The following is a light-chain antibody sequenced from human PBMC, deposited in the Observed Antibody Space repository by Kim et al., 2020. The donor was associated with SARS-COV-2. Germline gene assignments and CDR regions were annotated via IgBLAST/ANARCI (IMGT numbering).Light chain of an antibody. Sequence: DIQMTQSPSTLSASVGDRVTLTCRASQSIASWLAWYQQKPGKAPKLLIYKASSLESGVPSRFSGSGSRTEFTLTISRLQPDDFGTYYCQQYNGYPLTFGQGTKLEIK. CDR2: KAS. J-gene: IGKJ2*01. CDR1: QSIASW. CDR3: QQYNGYPLT. V-gene: IGKV1-5*03.